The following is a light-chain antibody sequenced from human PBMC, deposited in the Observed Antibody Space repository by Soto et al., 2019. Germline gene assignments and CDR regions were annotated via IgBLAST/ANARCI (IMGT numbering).Light chain of an antibody. CDR2: GAS. CDR3: QKYGGSIT. J-gene: IGKJ4*01. Sequence: EIVLTQSPGTLSLSPGERATLSCRASQSVNGNYLAWYQQKPGQAPRLLIYGASNRVTGIPNRFSGSGSGTDFTLTISRLEPEDFAVYYCQKYGGSITLGGGTKVEIK. CDR1: QSVNGNY. V-gene: IGKV3-20*01.